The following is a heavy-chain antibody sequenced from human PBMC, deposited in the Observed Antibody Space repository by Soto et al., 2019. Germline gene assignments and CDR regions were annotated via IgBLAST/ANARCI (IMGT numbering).Heavy chain of an antibody. J-gene: IGHJ4*02. CDR3: ARGGHVVVVTAALDY. CDR1: RVTFTDYY. D-gene: IGHD2-21*02. CDR2: VNPSGGHT. V-gene: IGHV1-46*01. Sequence: GVPVKVSCKASRVTFTDYYIHWVRQAPGQGLEWMGTVNPSGGHTTYAQHFLGRVTMTRGTSTSTLYMELTSLTSDDTAIYYCARGGHVVVVTAALDYWGQGTLVTVSS.